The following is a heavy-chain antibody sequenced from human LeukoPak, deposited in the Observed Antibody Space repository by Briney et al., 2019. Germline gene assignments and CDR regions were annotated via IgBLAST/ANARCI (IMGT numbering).Heavy chain of an antibody. V-gene: IGHV3-21*01. D-gene: IGHD4-17*01. CDR2: ISSSSSYI. CDR1: GFTFSSYS. CDR3: ARDLYGDYPWDY. Sequence: PGGSLRLSCAASGFTFSSYSMNWVRQAPGKGLEWVSSISSSSSYIYYADSVKGRFTISRDNAKNSLYLQMNSLRAEDTAVYYCARDLYGDYPWDYWGQGTLVTVSS. J-gene: IGHJ4*02.